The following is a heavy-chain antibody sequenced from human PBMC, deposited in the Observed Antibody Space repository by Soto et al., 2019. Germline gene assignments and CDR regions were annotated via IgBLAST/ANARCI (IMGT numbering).Heavy chain of an antibody. CDR2: ISSTGGST. V-gene: IGHV3-64D*06. CDR3: VARYCSSTTCYQVDY. D-gene: IGHD2-2*01. CDR1: GFTFTNYA. Sequence: PGGSLRLSCSASGFTFTNYAIHWIRQAPGKGLEYVSAISSTGGSTYNADSVKGRFTISRDNSKNTVYLQMSSLRSEDSAVYYCVARYCSSTTCYQVDYWGQGTLVTVSS. J-gene: IGHJ4*02.